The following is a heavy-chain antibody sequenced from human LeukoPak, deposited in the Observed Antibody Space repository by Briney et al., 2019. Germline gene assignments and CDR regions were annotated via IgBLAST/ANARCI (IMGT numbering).Heavy chain of an antibody. CDR2: INQDGRKK. J-gene: IGHJ4*02. CDR3: AKWMGRHS. CDR1: GFSFRTHW. V-gene: IGHV3-7*02. D-gene: IGHD6-19*01. Sequence: GGSLRLSCAASGFSFRTHWMSWVRQAPGKGLEWVANINQDGRKKFYVDSVEGRFTISRDDAKTSLFLQMNSLRVEDTAVYYCAKWMGRHSWGQGTLVTVSS.